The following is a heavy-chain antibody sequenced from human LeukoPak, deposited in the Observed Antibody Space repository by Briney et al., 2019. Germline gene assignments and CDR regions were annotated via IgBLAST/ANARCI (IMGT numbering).Heavy chain of an antibody. Sequence: PGGSLRLSCAASGFAFDDYAMHWVRQAPGKGLEWVSLISWDGGSTYYADSVKGRFTISRDNSRNSLYLQMNSLRAEDTALYYCARSTLYYYYMDVWGKGTTVTVSS. V-gene: IGHV3-43D*03. CDR3: ARSTLYYYYMDV. CDR2: ISWDGGST. J-gene: IGHJ6*03. CDR1: GFAFDDYA. D-gene: IGHD2-2*01.